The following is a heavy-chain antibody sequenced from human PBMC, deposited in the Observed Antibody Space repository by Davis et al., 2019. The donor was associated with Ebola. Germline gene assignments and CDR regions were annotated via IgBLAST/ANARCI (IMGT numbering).Heavy chain of an antibody. D-gene: IGHD6-19*01. Sequence: MPSETLSLTCTVSGGSISSYYWRWIRQPPGQGLERIGYTYYSGSTNYNPSLKSRVTISVDTSKNQFSLKLSSVTAADTAVYYCARGRWLAKQFDYWGQGTLVTVSS. CDR1: GGSISSYY. J-gene: IGHJ4*02. CDR2: TYYSGST. V-gene: IGHV4-59*12. CDR3: ARGRWLAKQFDY.